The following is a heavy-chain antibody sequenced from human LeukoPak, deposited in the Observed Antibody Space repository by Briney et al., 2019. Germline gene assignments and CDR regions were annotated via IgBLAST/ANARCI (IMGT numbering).Heavy chain of an antibody. CDR3: ARDTRTRGGHLRQFDY. CDR2: IYSGGST. V-gene: IGHV3-53*04. CDR1: GFTVSSNY. Sequence: GGSLRLSCAASGFTVSSNYMSWVRQAPGEGLEWVSVIYSGGSTYYADSVKGRFTISRHNSKNTLYLQMNSLRAEDTAVYYCARDTRTRGGHLRQFDYGGQGTLVTVSS. D-gene: IGHD1-26*01. J-gene: IGHJ4*02.